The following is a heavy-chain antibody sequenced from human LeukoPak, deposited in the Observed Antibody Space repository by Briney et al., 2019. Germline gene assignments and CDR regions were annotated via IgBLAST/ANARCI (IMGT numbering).Heavy chain of an antibody. CDR2: IIPILGTA. D-gene: IGHD6-13*01. CDR3: ARDAPGSSWYLY. Sequence: SVKVSCKASGGTFSSYAINWVRQAPGQGLEWMGGIIPILGTANYAQKFQGRVTITADESTSTAYMELSSLRSEDTAVYYCARDAPGSSWYLYWGQGTLVTVSS. CDR1: GGTFSSYA. J-gene: IGHJ4*02. V-gene: IGHV1-69*13.